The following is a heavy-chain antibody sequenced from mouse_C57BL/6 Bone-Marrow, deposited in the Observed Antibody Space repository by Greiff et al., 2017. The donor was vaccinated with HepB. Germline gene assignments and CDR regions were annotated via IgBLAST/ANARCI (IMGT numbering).Heavy chain of an antibody. CDR3: VRERPLYFDY. CDR1: GFSFNTYA. CDR2: IRSKSNNYAT. Sequence: EVQGVESGGGLVQPKGSLKLSCAASGFSFNTYAMNWVRQAPGKGLEWVARIRSKSNNYATYYADSVKDRFTISRDDSESILYLQMNNLKTEDTAMYYCVRERPLYFDYWGQGTTLTVSS. V-gene: IGHV10-1*01. J-gene: IGHJ2*01.